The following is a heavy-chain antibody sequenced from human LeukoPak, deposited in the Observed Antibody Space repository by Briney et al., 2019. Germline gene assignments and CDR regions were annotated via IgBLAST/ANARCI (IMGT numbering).Heavy chain of an antibody. CDR3: ARSVGGKGWFDP. CDR1: GGTFSSYA. D-gene: IGHD3-16*01. J-gene: IGHJ5*02. CDR2: IIPIFGTA. Sequence: GASVKVSCKASGGTFSSYAISWERQAPGQGLEWMGGIIPIFGTANYAQKFQGRVTITADKSTSTAYMELSSLRSEDTAVYYCARSVGGKGWFDPWGQGTLVTVSS. V-gene: IGHV1-69*06.